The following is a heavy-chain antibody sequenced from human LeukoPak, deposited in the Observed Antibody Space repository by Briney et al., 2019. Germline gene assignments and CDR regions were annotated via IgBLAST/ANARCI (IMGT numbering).Heavy chain of an antibody. Sequence: GGSLRLSCAASGFTFSSYAMSWVRQAPGKGLEWVSAISGSGGSTYYADSVKGRFTISRDNSKNTLYLQMNSLRAEDTAVYYCAKEGYCSGGSCYLSMDVWGQGTPVTVSS. D-gene: IGHD2-15*01. CDR3: AKEGYCSGGSCYLSMDV. V-gene: IGHV3-23*01. CDR1: GFTFSSYA. CDR2: ISGSGGST. J-gene: IGHJ6*02.